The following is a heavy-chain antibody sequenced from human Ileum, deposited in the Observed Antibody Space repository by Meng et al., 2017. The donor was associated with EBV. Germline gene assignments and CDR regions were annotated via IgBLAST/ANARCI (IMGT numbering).Heavy chain of an antibody. CDR3: AHRAGRFGEDPYNWFDP. CDR1: RGTVDSHA. V-gene: IGHV1-69*18. Sequence: VQHAQTRLCGKHPGVSEQATYQASRGTVDSHAIGRVRKGPGQGLESMGRIIPIFGTANYAQKFQGRVTITAYESTSTAYMELSSLRSEDTAVYYCAHRAGRFGEDPYNWFDPWGQGTLVTVSS. CDR2: IIPIFGTA. J-gene: IGHJ5*02. D-gene: IGHD3-10*01.